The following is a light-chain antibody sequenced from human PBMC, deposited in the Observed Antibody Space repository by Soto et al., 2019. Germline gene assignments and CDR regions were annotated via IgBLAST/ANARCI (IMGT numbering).Light chain of an antibody. Sequence: QAVVTQEPSLTVSPGGTVTLTCASSTGAVTSAYFPNWFQQKPGQTPRPLIYSTSNKHSWTPARFSGSLLGGKAALTLSGVQPEDEAEYYCLLYDGGARVFGGGTKLTVL. V-gene: IGLV7-43*01. CDR2: STS. J-gene: IGLJ2*01. CDR1: TGAVTSAYF. CDR3: LLYDGGARV.